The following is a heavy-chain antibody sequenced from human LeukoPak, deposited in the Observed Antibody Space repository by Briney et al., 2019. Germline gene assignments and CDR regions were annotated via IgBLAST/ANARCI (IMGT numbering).Heavy chain of an antibody. D-gene: IGHD2-15*01. CDR2: IHYSGST. CDR1: GGSISSSAYH. J-gene: IGHJ4*02. CDR3: ARLWSTDCRGGSCPHQPNY. Sequence: KPSETLSLTCTVSGGSISSSAYHWGWIRQPPGKGLEWIGSIHYSGSTYYNPSLKSRVTISVDTSKNQFSLKLSSVTAAGTAVYYCARLWSTDCRGGSCPHQPNYWGQGTLVTVSS. V-gene: IGHV4-39*01.